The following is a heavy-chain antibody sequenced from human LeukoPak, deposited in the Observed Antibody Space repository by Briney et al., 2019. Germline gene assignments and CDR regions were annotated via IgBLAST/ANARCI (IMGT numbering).Heavy chain of an antibody. D-gene: IGHD3-22*01. V-gene: IGHV1-8*03. J-gene: IGHJ4*02. CDR1: GYTFTSYD. Sequence: ASVKVSCKASGYTFTSYDINWVRQATGQGLEWMGWMNPNSGNTGYAQKFQGRVTITRNTSISTAYMELSSLRSEDTAVYYCARGLESSGLPDYWGQGTLVTVSS. CDR2: MNPNSGNT. CDR3: ARGLESSGLPDY.